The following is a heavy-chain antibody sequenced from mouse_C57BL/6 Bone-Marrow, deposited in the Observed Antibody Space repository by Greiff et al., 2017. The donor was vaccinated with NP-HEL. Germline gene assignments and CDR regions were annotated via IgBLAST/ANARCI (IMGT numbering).Heavy chain of an antibody. V-gene: IGHV1-56*01. CDR2: IFPGGGST. CDR3: ARGGTFAY. Sequence: VQLQQSGPELVRPGASVKISCKAPGYTFTSHWMQWVRQRPGQGLEWIGEIFPGGGSTYYNEKFKGKATLTVDTSSSAAYMQLSRLTSEAAAVYCCARGGTFAYGCQGTLVTVSA. CDR1: GYTFTSHW. J-gene: IGHJ3*01. D-gene: IGHD3-3*01.